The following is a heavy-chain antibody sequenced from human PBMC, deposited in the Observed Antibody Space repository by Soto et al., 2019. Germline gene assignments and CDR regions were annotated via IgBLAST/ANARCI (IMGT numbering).Heavy chain of an antibody. V-gene: IGHV3-48*02. D-gene: IGHD3-16*01. CDR1: GFTFISYS. CDR2: ISSSSSTI. CDR3: ARDDGGTESYYYGMDV. J-gene: IGHJ6*01. Sequence: GGSLRLSCAASGFTFISYSMNWVRQAPGKGLEWVSYISSSSSTIYYADSVKGRFTISRDNAKNSLYLQMNSLRDEDTAVYYCARDDGGTESYYYGMDVWGQGTTVTVSS.